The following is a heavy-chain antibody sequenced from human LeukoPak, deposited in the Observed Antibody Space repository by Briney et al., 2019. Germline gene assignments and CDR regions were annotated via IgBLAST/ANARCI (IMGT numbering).Heavy chain of an antibody. CDR1: GGSISSYY. CDR2: IYYRGST. D-gene: IGHD6-13*01. V-gene: IGHV4-59*08. CDR3: ARHLAAAGRRFDP. J-gene: IGHJ5*02. Sequence: SETLSLTCTVSGGSISSYYWSWIRQPPGKGREWIGYIYYRGSTNYNPSLKSRVTISVDTSKNQFSLRLSSVTAADTAVYYCARHLAAAGRRFDPWGQGTLVTVSS.